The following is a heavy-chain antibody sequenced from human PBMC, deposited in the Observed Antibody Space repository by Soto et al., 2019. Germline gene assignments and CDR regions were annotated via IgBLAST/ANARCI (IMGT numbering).Heavy chain of an antibody. Sequence: SVKVSCTASGGTFSSYAISWVRQAPGQGLEWMGGIIPIFGTANYAQKFQGRVTITADKSTSTAYMELSSLRSEDTAVYHCAREGAAANGGGAFEIWGQGPMGSGS. CDR2: IIPIFGTA. CDR1: GGTFSSYA. J-gene: IGHJ3*02. CDR3: AREGAAANGGGAFEI. V-gene: IGHV1-69*06. D-gene: IGHD6-25*01.